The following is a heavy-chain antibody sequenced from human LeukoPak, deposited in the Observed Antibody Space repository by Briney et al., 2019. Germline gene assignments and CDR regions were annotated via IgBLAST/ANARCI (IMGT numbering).Heavy chain of an antibody. CDR1: GFTFSSYA. J-gene: IGHJ4*02. CDR2: IYSGGST. Sequence: GGSLRLSCAASGFTFSSYAMSWVRQAPGKGLEWVSVIYSGGSTYYADSVKGRFTISRDNPKNTLYLQMNSLRAEDTAVYYCARTYGDYVYILGYWGQGTLVTVSS. V-gene: IGHV3-53*01. CDR3: ARTYGDYVYILGY. D-gene: IGHD4-17*01.